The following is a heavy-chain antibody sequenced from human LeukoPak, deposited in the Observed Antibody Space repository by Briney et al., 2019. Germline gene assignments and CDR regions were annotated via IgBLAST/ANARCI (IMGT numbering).Heavy chain of an antibody. CDR2: INPNSGVT. V-gene: IGHV1-2*02. D-gene: IGHD3-22*01. Sequence: ASVKVSCKASGYTLTGYYMHWVRQAPGQGLEWMGWINPNSGVTNYAQKFQGRVTMTRDTSISTAYMELSRLRSDDTAVYYCARVPLLYYYDSSGYYPFDYWGQGTLVTVSS. J-gene: IGHJ4*02. CDR3: ARVPLLYYYDSSGYYPFDY. CDR1: GYTLTGYY.